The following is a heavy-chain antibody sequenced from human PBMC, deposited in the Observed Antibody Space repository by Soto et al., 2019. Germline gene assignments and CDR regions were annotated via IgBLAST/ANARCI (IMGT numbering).Heavy chain of an antibody. V-gene: IGHV3-11*01. D-gene: IGHD5-12*01. J-gene: IGHJ4*02. CDR1: GFTFSDYY. Sequence: QVQLVESGGGLVKPGGSLRLSCAASGFTFSDYYMSWIRQAPGKGLAWVSYISSSGSTIYYADSVKGRFTISRDNAKNPLYLQINSLRAEDTAVYYCARVPYSGYDSAGVAYFDYWGQGTLVTVSS. CDR2: ISSSGSTI. CDR3: ARVPYSGYDSAGVAYFDY.